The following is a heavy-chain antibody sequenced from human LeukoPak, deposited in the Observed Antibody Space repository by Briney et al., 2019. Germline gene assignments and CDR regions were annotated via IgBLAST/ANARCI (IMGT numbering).Heavy chain of an antibody. CDR3: ATPPPYGRRKSDY. J-gene: IGHJ4*02. CDR1: GYTLTELS. V-gene: IGHV1-24*01. D-gene: IGHD1-26*01. Sequence: GASVKVSCKVSGYTLTELSMHWVRQAPGKGLEWMGGFDPEDGETIYAQKFQGRVTMTEDTTTDTAYMELSSLRSEDTAVYYCATPPPYGRRKSDYWGQGTLVTVSS. CDR2: FDPEDGET.